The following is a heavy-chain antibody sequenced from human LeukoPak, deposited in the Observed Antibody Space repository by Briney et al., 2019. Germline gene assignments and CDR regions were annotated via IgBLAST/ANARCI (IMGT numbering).Heavy chain of an antibody. CDR3: ARSDGYSSNYDY. CDR2: IYYSGST. J-gene: IGHJ4*02. D-gene: IGHD6-13*01. Sequence: SETLSLTCPVSGRSINSYYWSWIRQPPGKGLEWIGYIYYSGSTNYNPALKSRVTRSVDTSKNQFSLKLSSVTAADTAVYYCARSDGYSSNYDYWGQGTLVTVSS. CDR1: GRSINSYY. V-gene: IGHV4-59*01.